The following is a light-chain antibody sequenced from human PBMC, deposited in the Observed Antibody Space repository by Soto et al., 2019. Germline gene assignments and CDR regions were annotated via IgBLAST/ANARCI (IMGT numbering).Light chain of an antibody. Sequence: EIVMTQSPATLSVSPGERVTLSCRATQSVYINLAWYQQKPGKVPRLLIYDASTWPTGVPARFSGSGSGTEFSLIISSLQSDEFAVSYCHQYNKWPLIPFGQGTRLDIK. J-gene: IGKJ5*01. CDR3: HQYNKWPLIP. CDR2: DAS. V-gene: IGKV3-15*01. CDR1: QSVYIN.